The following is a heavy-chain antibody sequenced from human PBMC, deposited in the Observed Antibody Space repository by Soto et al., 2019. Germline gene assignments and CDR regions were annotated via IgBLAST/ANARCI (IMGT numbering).Heavy chain of an antibody. D-gene: IGHD2-2*01. J-gene: IGHJ5*02. CDR1: GLTFSNYA. V-gene: IGHV3-23*01. Sequence: PGGSLRLSYAASGLTFSNYAMSWVRQAPGKGLEWVSSIGGRGDNTYYADSVEGRFTISRDISKNALYLQMNSLRAEDTAVYYCAKEKISTSCCNWFDPWGQGTLVTVSS. CDR3: AKEKISTSCCNWFDP. CDR2: IGGRGDNT.